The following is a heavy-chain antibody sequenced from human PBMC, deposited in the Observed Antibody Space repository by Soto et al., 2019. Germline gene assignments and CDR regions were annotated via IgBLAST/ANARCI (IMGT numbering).Heavy chain of an antibody. V-gene: IGHV1-69*13. CDR1: GGTFSSYA. J-gene: IGHJ5*02. CDR3: ARDVKAALAPAGWFDP. CDR2: IIPTFGTA. Sequence: SVKVSCKASGGTFSSYAISWVRQAPGQGLEWMGGIIPTFGTANYAQKFQGRVTITADESTSTAYMELSSLRSEDTAVYYCARDVKAALAPAGWFDPWGQGTLVTVSS. D-gene: IGHD6-13*01.